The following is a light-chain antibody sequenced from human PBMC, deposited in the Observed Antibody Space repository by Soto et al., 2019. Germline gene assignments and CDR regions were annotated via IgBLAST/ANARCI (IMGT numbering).Light chain of an antibody. CDR2: GAS. CDR1: HSVSSSY. J-gene: IGKJ3*01. Sequence: EIVLTQSPGTLSLSPGESATLSCRASHSVSSSYLAWYQQQPGQAPRLLIYGASRATGVPDRFSGSGSGTDFTLTISRLESEDFAVYYCQQYGNSGVTFGPGTKVDNK. V-gene: IGKV3-20*01. CDR3: QQYGNSGVT.